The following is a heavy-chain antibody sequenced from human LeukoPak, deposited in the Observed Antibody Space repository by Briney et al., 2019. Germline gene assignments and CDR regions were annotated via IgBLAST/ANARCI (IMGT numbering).Heavy chain of an antibody. V-gene: IGHV4-59*08. CDR1: RGSISSDH. J-gene: IGHJ4*02. CDR2: IYDSDDT. CDR3: ARHIPGPYYFDY. Sequence: PSETLSLTCTVSRGSISSDHWSWIRQPPGKGLEWIGYIYDSDDTKYNPSLKSRVTMSVDTSKNQFSLKSTSVTAADTAVYYCARHIPGPYYFDYWGQGTLVTVS. D-gene: IGHD1-14*01.